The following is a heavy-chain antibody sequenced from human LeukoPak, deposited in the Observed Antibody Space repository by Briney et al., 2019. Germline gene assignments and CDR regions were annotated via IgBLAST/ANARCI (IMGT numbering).Heavy chain of an antibody. V-gene: IGHV1-2*02. CDR2: INPNSGGT. CDR1: GYTFSAYY. J-gene: IGHJ4*02. CDR3: AREGFCRGGNCPVAY. D-gene: IGHD2-15*01. Sequence: ASVKVSCETSGYTFSAYYMYWVRQAPGQGLEWMGWINPNSGGTNYAQKFQGRVSMTRDTSISTAYMELSRLRSDDTALYYCAREGFCRGGNCPVAYWGQGTLVTVSS.